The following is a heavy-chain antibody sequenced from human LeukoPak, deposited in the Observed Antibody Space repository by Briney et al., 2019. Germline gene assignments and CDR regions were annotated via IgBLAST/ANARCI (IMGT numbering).Heavy chain of an antibody. CDR2: MNPNSGNT. CDR1: GYTFTSYD. V-gene: IGHV1-8*01. Sequence: ASVKVSCKASGYTFTSYDINWVRQATGQGLEWMGWMNPNSGNTGYAQKFQGRVTMTRYTSISTAYMELSSLRSEDTAVYYCAREYYDSSGYYPDWGQGTLVTVSS. J-gene: IGHJ4*02. CDR3: AREYYDSSGYYPD. D-gene: IGHD3-22*01.